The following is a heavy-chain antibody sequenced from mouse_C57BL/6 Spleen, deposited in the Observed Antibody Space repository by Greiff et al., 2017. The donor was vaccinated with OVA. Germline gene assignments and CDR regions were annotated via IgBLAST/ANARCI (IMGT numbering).Heavy chain of an antibody. V-gene: IGHV1-81*01. CDR3: ARSGYGSTPWYFDV. D-gene: IGHD1-1*01. Sequence: QVQLQQSGAELARPGASVKLSCKASGYTFTSYGISWVKQRTGQGLEWIGEIYPRSGNTYYNEKFKGKATLTADKSSSTAYMELRSLTSEDSAVYVYARSGYGSTPWYFDVWGTGTTVTVSS. CDR1: GYTFTSYG. J-gene: IGHJ1*03. CDR2: IYPRSGNT.